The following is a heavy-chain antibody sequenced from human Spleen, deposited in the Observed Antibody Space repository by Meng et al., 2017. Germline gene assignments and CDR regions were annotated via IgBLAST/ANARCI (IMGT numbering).Heavy chain of an antibody. J-gene: IGHJ5*02. CDR1: GGSISSGDYY. CDR2: IYYSEST. Sequence: QVQLQESGPGLVKPSQTLSLTCTVSGGSISSGDYYWSWIRQPPGKGLEWIGYIYYSESTYYTPSLQSRVTISVDTSKNQFSLRLSSVTAADTAVYYCARDGSGYGRFDPWGQGTLVTVSS. CDR3: ARDGSGYGRFDP. V-gene: IGHV4-30-4*01. D-gene: IGHD3-22*01.